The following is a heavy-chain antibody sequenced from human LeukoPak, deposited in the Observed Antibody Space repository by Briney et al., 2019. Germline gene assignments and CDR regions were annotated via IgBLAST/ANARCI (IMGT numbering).Heavy chain of an antibody. D-gene: IGHD3-16*02. Sequence: SETLSLTCTVSGGSISSGDYYWSWIRQPPGKGLEWIGYIYYSGSTYYNPSLKSRVTISVHTSKNQFSLKLSSVTAADTAVYYCATTDYVWGSYRRWGQGTLVTVSS. J-gene: IGHJ4*02. V-gene: IGHV4-30-4*08. CDR2: IYYSGST. CDR1: GGSISSGDYY. CDR3: ATTDYVWGSYRR.